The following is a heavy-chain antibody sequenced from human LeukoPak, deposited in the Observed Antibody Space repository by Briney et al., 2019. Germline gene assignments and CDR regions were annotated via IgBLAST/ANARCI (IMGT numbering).Heavy chain of an antibody. V-gene: IGHV4-34*01. J-gene: IGHJ4*02. CDR3: ARGYGSSHPDYFDY. D-gene: IGHD6-6*01. Sequence: PSETLSLTCTVSGGSISSYYWSWIRQPAGKGLEWIGEINHSGSTDYNPSLKSRVTISVDTSKNQFSLKLSSVTAADTAVYYCARGYGSSHPDYFDYWGQGTLVTVSS. CDR1: GGSISSYY. CDR2: INHSGST.